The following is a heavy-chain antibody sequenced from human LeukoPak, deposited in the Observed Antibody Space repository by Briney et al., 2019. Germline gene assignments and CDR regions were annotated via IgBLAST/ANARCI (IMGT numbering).Heavy chain of an antibody. D-gene: IGHD3-10*01. CDR2: ISWNGGGT. J-gene: IGHJ6*02. CDR3: AKELGSGKNYYYYGVDV. CDR1: GFTFDDYA. Sequence: PGGSLRLSCAASGFTFDDYAMYWVRQTPGKGLEWVSLISWNGGGTYYADSVKGRFTISRDNSKNSLYLQMNSLRVEDTALYYCAKELGSGKNYYYYGVDVWGQGTTVTVSS. V-gene: IGHV3-43D*03.